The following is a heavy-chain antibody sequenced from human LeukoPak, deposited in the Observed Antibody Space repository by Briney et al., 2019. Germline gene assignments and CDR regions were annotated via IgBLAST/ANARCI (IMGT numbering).Heavy chain of an antibody. D-gene: IGHD3-22*01. Sequence: SETLYLTCTVSGGSISGYYWSWIRQPAGQGLEWIGGIYTGGSTNYNPSLKSRVSMSVDTSKNQFSLKLSSVTAADTAVYYCARDGRYYYDSSGYYDWFDPWGQGTLVTVSS. J-gene: IGHJ5*02. CDR3: ARDGRYYYDSSGYYDWFDP. CDR2: IYTGGST. CDR1: GGSISGYY. V-gene: IGHV4-4*07.